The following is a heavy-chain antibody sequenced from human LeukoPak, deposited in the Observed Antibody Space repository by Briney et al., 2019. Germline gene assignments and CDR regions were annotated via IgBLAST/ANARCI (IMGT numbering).Heavy chain of an antibody. D-gene: IGHD2-15*01. CDR1: GGSISSYY. CDR3: ARLSSKKVANFDY. CDR2: IYYSGST. Sequence: SETLSLTCTVSGGSISSYYWSWIRQPPGKGLEWIGYIYYSGSTNYNPSLKSRVNISVDASKNQFSLRPTSVTAADTAVYYCARLSSKKVANFDYWGQGTLVTVSS. V-gene: IGHV4-59*01. J-gene: IGHJ4*02.